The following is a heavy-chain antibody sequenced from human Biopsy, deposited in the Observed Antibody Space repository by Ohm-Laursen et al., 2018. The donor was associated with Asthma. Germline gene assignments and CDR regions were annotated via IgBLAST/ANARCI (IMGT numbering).Heavy chain of an antibody. Sequence: SLRLSCTASGFTVSNFAMTWVRQAPGKGLEWVSIMYAGGSRFYADRVKGRFTISRDNSKNTLYLQMDSLRPEDTALYYCARAGDTNDYGPAFDIWGLGTMVTVSS. CDR2: MYAGGSR. J-gene: IGHJ3*02. CDR3: ARAGDTNDYGPAFDI. V-gene: IGHV3-53*01. CDR1: GFTVSNFA. D-gene: IGHD4-17*01.